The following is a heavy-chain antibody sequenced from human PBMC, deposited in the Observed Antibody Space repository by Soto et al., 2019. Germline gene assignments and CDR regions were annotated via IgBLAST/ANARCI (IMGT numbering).Heavy chain of an antibody. Sequence: QMELVESGGGVVQPGESLRLSCAASGFTFNYYPMHWVRQTPGKGLEWVAVISFDGSNKYYADSVKGRFTISRDNSKNMWYPQMNSVSTGDADVYYCARLPWALVAVLYIYPLDGREPLSAVDVWGQGTPVSVSS. D-gene: IGHD6-19*01. CDR3: ARLPWALVAVLYIYPLDGREPLSAVDV. V-gene: IGHV3-30-3*01. J-gene: IGHJ6*02. CDR1: GFTFNYYP. CDR2: ISFDGSNK.